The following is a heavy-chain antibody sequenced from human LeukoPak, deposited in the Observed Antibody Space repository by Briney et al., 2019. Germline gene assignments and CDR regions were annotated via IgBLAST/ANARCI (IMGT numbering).Heavy chain of an antibody. J-gene: IGHJ3*02. CDR1: GDSVSSNSVA. Sequence: QTLSLTCAISGDSVSSNSVAWNWIRQSPSRGLEWLGRTYYRSKWDSDYAVSVKSRITINPDTSKNQFSLKLSSVTAADTAVYYCARDNPAATRSRAFDIWGQGTMVTVSS. D-gene: IGHD6-13*01. CDR2: TYYRSKWDS. V-gene: IGHV6-1*01. CDR3: ARDNPAATRSRAFDI.